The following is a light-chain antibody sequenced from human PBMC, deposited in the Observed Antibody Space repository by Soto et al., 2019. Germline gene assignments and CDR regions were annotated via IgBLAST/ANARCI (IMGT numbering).Light chain of an antibody. CDR3: SSSTSTTRV. V-gene: IGLV2-14*01. CDR1: LSDITDSNY. CDR2: EVS. J-gene: IGLJ3*02. Sequence: QSVLTQPASVSGSPGRSITSSCPGILSDITDSNYVSRYQHHPGKVPKLIIYEVSHRPLGICDHLSGSKSGNTASLPISGLPTEDEAAYYCSSSTSTTRVFGGGTKVTVL.